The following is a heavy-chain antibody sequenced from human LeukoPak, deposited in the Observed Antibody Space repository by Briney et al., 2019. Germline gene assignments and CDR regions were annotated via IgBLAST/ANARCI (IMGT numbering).Heavy chain of an antibody. CDR2: VSDSGGST. J-gene: IGHJ4*02. CDR3: AKSHSVAQRGYFDY. V-gene: IGHV3-23*01. Sequence: GGSLRLSCAASRFIFSTYAMSWVRQAPGRGLEWFSTVSDSGGSTYYADSVKGRFTISRDNSKNTLYLQMNSLRAEDTAVYYCAKSHSVAQRGYFDYWGQGTLVTVSS. CDR1: RFIFSTYA. D-gene: IGHD2-15*01.